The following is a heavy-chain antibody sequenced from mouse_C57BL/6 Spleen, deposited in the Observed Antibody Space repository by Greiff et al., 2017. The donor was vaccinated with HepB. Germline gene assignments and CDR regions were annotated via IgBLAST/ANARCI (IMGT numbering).Heavy chain of an antibody. CDR3: VRSDYASYYFDY. D-gene: IGHD1-1*02. CDR2: IRSKSNNYAT. V-gene: IGHV10-1*01. Sequence: EVQLVESGGGLVQPKGSLKLSCAASGFSFNTYAMNWVRQAPGKGLEWVARIRSKSNNYATYYADSVKDRFTISRDDSESMLYLQMNNLKTEDTAMYYCVRSDYASYYFDYWGQGTTLTVSS. J-gene: IGHJ2*01. CDR1: GFSFNTYA.